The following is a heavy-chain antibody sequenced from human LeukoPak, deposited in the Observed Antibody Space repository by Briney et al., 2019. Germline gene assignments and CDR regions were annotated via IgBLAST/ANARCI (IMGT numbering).Heavy chain of an antibody. D-gene: IGHD6-19*01. Sequence: GGSLRLSCAASGFTFDDYAMHWVRQAPGKGLEWVSGISWNSGSIGYADSVKGRFTISRDNAKNSLYLQMNSLRAEDTAVYYCAREYSSGWYYPGGFDYWGLGTLVTVSS. V-gene: IGHV3-9*01. CDR1: GFTFDDYA. CDR2: ISWNSGSI. CDR3: AREYSSGWYYPGGFDY. J-gene: IGHJ4*02.